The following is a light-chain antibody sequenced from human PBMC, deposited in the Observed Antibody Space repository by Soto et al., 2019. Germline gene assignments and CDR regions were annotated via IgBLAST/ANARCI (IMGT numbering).Light chain of an antibody. V-gene: IGLV2-23*01. J-gene: IGLJ1*01. CDR3: CSSAPESTYV. CDR2: KGT. CDR1: SSDVGAYNS. Sequence: QPVLAQPASVSGSPGQSITISCTGTSSDVGAYNSVSWYQQHPHKAPQVIIYKGTQRPSGVSNRFSGSTSGNAASLTISGLQADDEADYFCCSSAPESTYVFGSGTKLTVL.